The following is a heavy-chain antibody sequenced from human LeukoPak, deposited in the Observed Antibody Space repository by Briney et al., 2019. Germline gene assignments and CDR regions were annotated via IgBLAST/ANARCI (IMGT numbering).Heavy chain of an antibody. CDR2: ISSSSSYI. D-gene: IGHD2-2*01. CDR1: GFTFSSYS. J-gene: IGHJ4*02. V-gene: IGHV3-21*01. CDR3: ARDKDIVVLPAAAGVGY. Sequence: GGSLRLSCAASGFTFSSYSMNWVRQAPGKGLEWVSSISSSSSYIYYADSVKGRFTISRDNAKNSLYLQMNSLRAEDTAVYYCARDKDIVVLPAAAGVGYWGQGTLVTVSS.